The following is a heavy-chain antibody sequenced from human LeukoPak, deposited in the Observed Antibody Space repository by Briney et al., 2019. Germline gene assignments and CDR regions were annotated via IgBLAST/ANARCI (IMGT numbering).Heavy chain of an antibody. D-gene: IGHD3-3*01. CDR2: IYHSGST. V-gene: IGHV4-30-2*01. J-gene: IGHJ5*02. Sequence: SETLSLTCTVSGGSISSGGYYWSWIRQPPGKGLEWIGYIYHSGSTYYNPSLKSRVTKSVDRSKNQFSLKLSSVTAADTAVYYCANDPGKNYDFWSGPSWGQGTLVTVSS. CDR3: ANDPGKNYDFWSGPS. CDR1: GGSISSGGYY.